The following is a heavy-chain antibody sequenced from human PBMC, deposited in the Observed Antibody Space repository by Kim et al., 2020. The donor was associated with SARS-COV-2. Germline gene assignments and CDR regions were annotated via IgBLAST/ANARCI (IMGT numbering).Heavy chain of an antibody. Sequence: GGSLRLSCAASGFTFSSYSMNWVRQAPGKGLEWVSSISSSSYIYYADSVKGRFTISRDNAKNSLYLQMNSLRAEDTAVYYCARDLAGSIAAAGYWGQGTLVTVSS. D-gene: IGHD6-13*01. CDR3: ARDLAGSIAAAGY. V-gene: IGHV3-21*01. CDR2: ISSSSYI. CDR1: GFTFSSYS. J-gene: IGHJ4*02.